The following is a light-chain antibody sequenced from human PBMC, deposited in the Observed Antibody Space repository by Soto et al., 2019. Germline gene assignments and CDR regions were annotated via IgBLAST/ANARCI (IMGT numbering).Light chain of an antibody. J-gene: IGKJ2*01. CDR1: QAISNY. Sequence: DIQMTQSPSSLSASVGDRVTITCRASQAISNYLAWYQLNPGKAPKLLIYAASTLQSGVPSRFSGSGSGTDFTLTISSLQPEDVATCYRQKYNSVPYTFGQGTKLEIK. CDR3: QKYNSVPYT. V-gene: IGKV1-27*01. CDR2: AAS.